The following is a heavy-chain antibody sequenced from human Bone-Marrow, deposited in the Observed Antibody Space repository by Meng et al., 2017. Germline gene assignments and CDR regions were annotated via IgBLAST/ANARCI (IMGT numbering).Heavy chain of an antibody. J-gene: IGHJ5*02. Sequence: QLVQFGAWVKKPGASVKVSCKASGGTFSSYASSWVRQAPGQGLEWMGGIMPIFGTANYAQKFQGKVTITTDESTSTAYMELSSLRSEDTAVYYWARGLSGSYQNWFDPWGQGTLVTVSS. D-gene: IGHD1-26*01. CDR2: IMPIFGTA. CDR1: GGTFSSYA. V-gene: IGHV1-69*05. CDR3: ARGLSGSYQNWFDP.